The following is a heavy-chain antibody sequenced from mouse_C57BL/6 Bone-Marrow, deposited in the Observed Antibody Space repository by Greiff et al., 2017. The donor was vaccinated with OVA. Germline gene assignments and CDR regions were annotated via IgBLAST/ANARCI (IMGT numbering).Heavy chain of an antibody. D-gene: IGHD1-1*01. CDR2: IYPGAGDT. Sequence: QVQLQQSGAALVKPGASVKISCKASGYAFSSYWMNWVKQRPGKGLEWIGQIYPGAGDTNSNGKFKGKATLTADKSSSTASMQLSSLTSEDSAVYFCARSESFGSSYEDYWGQGTTLTVSS. J-gene: IGHJ2*01. CDR1: GYAFSSYW. V-gene: IGHV1-80*01. CDR3: ARSESFGSSYEDY.